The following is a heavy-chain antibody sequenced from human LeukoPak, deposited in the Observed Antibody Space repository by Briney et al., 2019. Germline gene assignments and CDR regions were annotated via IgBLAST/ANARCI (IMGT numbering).Heavy chain of an antibody. CDR3: ARGQKYRSGYTVTELGSGYFDY. V-gene: IGHV4-59*01. CDR2: MYYSGST. D-gene: IGHD5-18*01. CDR1: GGSIRSYY. J-gene: IGHJ4*02. Sequence: SETLSLTCTVSGGSIRSYYWSWIRQPPGKGLEWIGYMYYSGSTCYNPSLKSRVTISVDTSKNQFSLRLSSVTAADTAVYYCARGQKYRSGYTVTELGSGYFDYWGQGTLVTVSS.